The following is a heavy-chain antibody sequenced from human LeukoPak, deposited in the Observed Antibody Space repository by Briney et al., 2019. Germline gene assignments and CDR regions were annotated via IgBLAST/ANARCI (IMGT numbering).Heavy chain of an antibody. CDR3: ASPASYYYDSSGSDYFDY. D-gene: IGHD3-22*01. CDR2: IIPIFGTA. CDR1: GGTFSSYA. J-gene: IGHJ4*02. Sequence: SVKVSCKASGGTFSSYAISWVRQAPGQGLEWMGGIIPIFGTANYAQKFQGRVTITADEYTSTAYMELSSLRSEDTAVYYCASPASYYYDSSGSDYFDYWGQGTLVTVSS. V-gene: IGHV1-69*13.